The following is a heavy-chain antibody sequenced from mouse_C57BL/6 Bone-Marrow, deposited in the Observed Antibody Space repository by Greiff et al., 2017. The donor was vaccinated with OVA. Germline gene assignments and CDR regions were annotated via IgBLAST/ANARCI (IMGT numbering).Heavy chain of an antibody. V-gene: IGHV5-4*01. CDR2: ISDGGSYT. J-gene: IGHJ4*01. Sequence: EVQVVESGGGLVKPGGSLKLSCAASGFTFSSYAMSWVRQTPEKRLEWVATISDGGSYTYYPDNVKGRFTISRDNAKNNLYLQMSHLKSEDTAMYYCARGRVMDYWGQGTSVTVSS. CDR1: GFTFSSYA. CDR3: ARGRVMDY.